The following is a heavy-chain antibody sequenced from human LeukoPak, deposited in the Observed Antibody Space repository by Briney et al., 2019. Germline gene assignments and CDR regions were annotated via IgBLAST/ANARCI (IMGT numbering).Heavy chain of an antibody. CDR2: ISGSGGST. CDR1: GFTFSSYI. CDR3: AKDLVRYDDVGTPDY. Sequence: PGGSLRLSCAASGFTFSSYIMSWVRQAPGKGLEWVTAISGSGGSTYYADSVKGRFTISRDNSKNTLYLQMNSLRAEDTAVYYCAKDLVRYDDVGTPDYWGQGTLVTVSS. V-gene: IGHV3-23*01. J-gene: IGHJ4*02. D-gene: IGHD3-22*01.